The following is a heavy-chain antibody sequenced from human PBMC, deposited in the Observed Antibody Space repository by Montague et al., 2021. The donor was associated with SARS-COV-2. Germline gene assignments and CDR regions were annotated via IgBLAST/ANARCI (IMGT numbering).Heavy chain of an antibody. Sequence: SETLSLTCTVSGSISGYYWTWIRQSAGKGLEWIGRISSSWGIDYNASPKSRFTMSLDTSKIQLSLKLSSVTAADTAVYYCARQYIGYNRRFDYWGQGALVTVSP. V-gene: IGHV4-4*07. J-gene: IGHJ4*02. CDR2: ISSSWGI. CDR3: ARQYIGYNRRFDY. D-gene: IGHD5-12*01. CDR1: GSISGYY.